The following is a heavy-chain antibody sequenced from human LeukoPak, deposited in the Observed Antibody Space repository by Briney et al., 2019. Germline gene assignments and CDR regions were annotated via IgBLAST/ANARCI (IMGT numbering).Heavy chain of an antibody. V-gene: IGHV4-4*07. CDR2: IYTSGST. CDR1: GGSISSYY. Sequence: PSETLSLTCTVSGGSISSYYWSWIRQPAGKGLEWIGRIYTSGSTNYNPSLKSRVTMSVGTSKNQFSLKLSSVTAADTAVYYCARDRYDYGDFRDFDYWGQGTLVTVSS. D-gene: IGHD4-17*01. J-gene: IGHJ4*02. CDR3: ARDRYDYGDFRDFDY.